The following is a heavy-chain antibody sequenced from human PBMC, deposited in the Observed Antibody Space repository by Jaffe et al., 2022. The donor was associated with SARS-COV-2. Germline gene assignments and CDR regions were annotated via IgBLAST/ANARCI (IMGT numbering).Heavy chain of an antibody. V-gene: IGHV3-30*18. Sequence: QVQLVESGGGVVQPGRSLRLSCAASGFTFSSYGMHWVRQAPGKGLEWVAVISYDGSNKYYADSVKGRFTISRDNSKNTLYLQMNSLRAEDTAVYYCAKDFYEWFGELPSPLDYWGQGTLVTVSS. CDR2: ISYDGSNK. CDR1: GFTFSSYG. J-gene: IGHJ4*02. CDR3: AKDFYEWFGELPSPLDY. D-gene: IGHD3-10*01.